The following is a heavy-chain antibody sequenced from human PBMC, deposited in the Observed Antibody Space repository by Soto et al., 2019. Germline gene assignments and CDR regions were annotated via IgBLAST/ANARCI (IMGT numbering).Heavy chain of an antibody. CDR3: ARDFRAQLDKGFDF. CDR2: ISWNSGSI. D-gene: IGHD6-13*01. J-gene: IGHJ4*02. V-gene: IGHV3-9*01. CDR1: GFTFDDYA. Sequence: EVQLVESGGGLVQPGGSLRLSCAASGFTFDDYAMHWVRQAPGRGLEWVSGISWNSGSIGYADSVKGRFTISRDNAHNFLYLQMNSLRAEDTAWYYCARDFRAQLDKGFDFWGQGTLVTVSS.